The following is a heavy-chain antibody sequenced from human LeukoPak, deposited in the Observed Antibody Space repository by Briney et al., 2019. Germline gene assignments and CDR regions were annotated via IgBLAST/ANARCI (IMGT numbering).Heavy chain of an antibody. Sequence: SSVKVSCKPSGGTFNSYTIRWLRQAPGQGGEWMERIIPILGIANYAQKFQGRVTIIADKSTSTAYMELSSLRSENTAEYYCWRDPLNASSGYPYWGQEALVTVAS. CDR1: GGTFNSYT. CDR3: WRDPLNASSGYPY. V-gene: IGHV1-69*04. CDR2: IIPILGIA. J-gene: IGHJ4*02. D-gene: IGHD3-22*01.